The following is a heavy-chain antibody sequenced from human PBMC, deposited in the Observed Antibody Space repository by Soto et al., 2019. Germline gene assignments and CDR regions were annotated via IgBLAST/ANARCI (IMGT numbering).Heavy chain of an antibody. CDR1: GGSISSGGYY. D-gene: IGHD3-10*01. Sequence: SETLSLPCTVSGGSISSGGYYWSWIRQHPGKGLEWIGYIYYSGSTYYNPSLKSRVTISVDTSKNQFSLKLSSVTAADTAEYYCARGSYASGSYRKKTYIYDMDLWGQGTTVTASS. J-gene: IGHJ6*02. CDR2: IYYSGST. CDR3: ARGSYASGSYRKKTYIYDMDL. V-gene: IGHV4-31*03.